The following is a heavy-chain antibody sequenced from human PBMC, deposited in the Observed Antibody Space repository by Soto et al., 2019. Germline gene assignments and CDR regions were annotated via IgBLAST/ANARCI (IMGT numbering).Heavy chain of an antibody. D-gene: IGHD3-3*01. V-gene: IGHV2-5*02. CDR1: GFSLSTSGVG. CDR3: AHPYNYDPRNLYFDY. J-gene: IGHJ4*02. Sequence: QITLKESGPPLVKPTQTLTLTCSFSGFSLSTSGVGVGWIRQPPGKALEWLALIYWDDDKRYSPSLKSRLTITKDTSKNQVVLTMTNMDPVDTATYYCAHPYNYDPRNLYFDYWGQGTLVTVSS. CDR2: IYWDDDK.